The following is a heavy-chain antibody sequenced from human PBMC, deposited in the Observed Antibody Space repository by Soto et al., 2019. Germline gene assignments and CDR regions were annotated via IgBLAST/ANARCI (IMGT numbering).Heavy chain of an antibody. CDR2: ISGSGGST. J-gene: IGHJ6*03. D-gene: IGHD6-6*01. CDR3: AKDSSSSLGYYYMDV. Sequence: EVQLLESGGGLVQPGGSLRLSCAASGFTFSSYAMSWVRQAPGKGLEWVSGISGSGGSTYYADSVKGRFTISRDNSKNTLYLRMNSLRAEDTAVYFCAKDSSSSLGYYYMDVWGKGATVTVSS. CDR1: GFTFSSYA. V-gene: IGHV3-23*01.